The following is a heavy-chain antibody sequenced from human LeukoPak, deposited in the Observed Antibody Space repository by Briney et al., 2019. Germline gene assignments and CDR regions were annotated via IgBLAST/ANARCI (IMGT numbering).Heavy chain of an antibody. J-gene: IGHJ5*02. CDR2: ISGSGGST. CDR3: AKDVDYYGSGSSSNWFDP. D-gene: IGHD3-10*01. V-gene: IGHV3-23*01. CDR1: GFTFSSYA. Sequence: PGGFLRLSCAASGFTFSSYAMSWVRQAPGKGLERVSAISGSGGSTYYADSVKGRFTISRDNSKNTLYLQMNSLRAEDTAVYYCAKDVDYYGSGSSSNWFDPWGQGTLVTVSS.